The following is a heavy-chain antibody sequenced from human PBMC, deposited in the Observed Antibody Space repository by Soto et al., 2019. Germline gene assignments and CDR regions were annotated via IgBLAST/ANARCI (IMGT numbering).Heavy chain of an antibody. CDR1: GGSISSSSYY. D-gene: IGHD4-17*01. CDR2: IFYSGST. CDR3: ARHEATVTTFPFYFDY. Sequence: ASETLSLTCTVSGGSISSSSYYWGWIRQPPGKGLEWIGSIFYSGSTYYNPSLESRVTISVDTSNNHFSLKLNSVTAADTAVYYCARHEATVTTFPFYFDYWGQGTLVTVSS. V-gene: IGHV4-39*01. J-gene: IGHJ4*02.